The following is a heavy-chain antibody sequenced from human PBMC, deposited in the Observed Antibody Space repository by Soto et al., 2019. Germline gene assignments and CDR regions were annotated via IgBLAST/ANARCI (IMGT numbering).Heavy chain of an antibody. CDR3: ATPSGY. Sequence: ASVKVSCKASGYTFTSHYMHWVRQAPGQGLEWMGLINPSAGSTSYAQSFQGGVTMTRGTSTSTVFMDLSSLRSEDTAIYYCATPSGYWGQGTLVTV. CDR2: INPSAGST. V-gene: IGHV1-46*01. D-gene: IGHD3-10*01. J-gene: IGHJ4*02. CDR1: GYTFTSHY.